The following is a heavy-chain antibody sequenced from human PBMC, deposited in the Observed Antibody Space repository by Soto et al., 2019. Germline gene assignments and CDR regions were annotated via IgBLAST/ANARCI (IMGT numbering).Heavy chain of an antibody. CDR3: ARDRDDYGSGNYYNRIDF. CDR2: IIPLFGTP. Sequence: HVQLVQSGAEVKKPGSSVKVSCKASGGIFSTYAISWLRQAPGQGLEWMGGIIPLFGTPNYAQRFQGRVTITAYESTSTAYMELSRLRSEDTAVYYCARDRDDYGSGNYYNRIDFWGQGTLVTVSS. CDR1: GGIFSTYA. V-gene: IGHV1-69*01. D-gene: IGHD3-10*01. J-gene: IGHJ4*02.